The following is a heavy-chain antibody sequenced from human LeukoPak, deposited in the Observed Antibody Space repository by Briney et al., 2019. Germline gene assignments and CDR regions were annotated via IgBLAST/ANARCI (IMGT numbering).Heavy chain of an antibody. Sequence: GRSLRLSCAASGFTFDDYAMHWVRQAPGKGLEWVSGISWNSGSIGYADSVKGRFTISRDNAKNSLYLQMSSLRAEDSAVYYCARDYNYTTRDCIFNHWGQGTLVTVSS. CDR1: GFTFDDYA. J-gene: IGHJ4*02. CDR3: ARDYNYTTRDCIFNH. D-gene: IGHD5-24*01. CDR2: ISWNSGSI. V-gene: IGHV3-9*01.